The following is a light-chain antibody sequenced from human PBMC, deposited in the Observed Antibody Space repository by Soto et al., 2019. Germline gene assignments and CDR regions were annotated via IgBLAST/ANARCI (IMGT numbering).Light chain of an antibody. V-gene: IGLV1-47*01. Sequence: QPVLTQPPSMSGTPGQRIAISCSGSTSNIGNNSVYWYQHVPGAAPKLLISRDDQRPSGVPDRFSGSKSGTSASLAISGLRSEDEADYHCASWDDSLTGSWVFGGGTKVTVL. CDR3: ASWDDSLTGSWV. J-gene: IGLJ3*02. CDR1: TSNIGNNS. CDR2: RDD.